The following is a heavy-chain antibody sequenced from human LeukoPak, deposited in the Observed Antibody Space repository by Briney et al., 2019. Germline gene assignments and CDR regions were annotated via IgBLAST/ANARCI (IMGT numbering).Heavy chain of an antibody. CDR3: ARSRGAGPGAYFDY. D-gene: IGHD6-19*01. CDR1: GFTFGDDY. V-gene: IGHV3-11*03. J-gene: IGHJ4*02. Sequence: GGSLRLSCAVPGFTFGDDYMSWIRQAPGQGLEWVSYISNSGGYTNYADSVAGRFTISRDNAENSLYLQMNSLRAEDTAVYYCARSRGAGPGAYFDYWGQGTLVTVTS. CDR2: ISNSGGYT.